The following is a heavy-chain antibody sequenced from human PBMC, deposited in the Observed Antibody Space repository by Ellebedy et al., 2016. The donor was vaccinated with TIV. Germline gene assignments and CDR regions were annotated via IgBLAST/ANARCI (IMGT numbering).Heavy chain of an antibody. CDR3: TKDGSGTMNF. V-gene: IGHV3-23*01. D-gene: IGHD1-1*01. J-gene: IGHJ4*02. Sequence: PGGSLRLSCAASGFTFSSYAMSWVRQAPGKGLEWVSSISHTGGSTYYADSVKGRFTISRDNAGNSLYLQMNSLRADDTAVYYCTKDGSGTMNFWGQGTLVTVSS. CDR2: ISHTGGST. CDR1: GFTFSSYA.